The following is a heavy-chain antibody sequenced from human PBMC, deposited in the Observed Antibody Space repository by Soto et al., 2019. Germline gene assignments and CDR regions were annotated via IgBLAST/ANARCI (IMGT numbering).Heavy chain of an antibody. CDR3: ARVLIGYADY. D-gene: IGHD2-2*01. Sequence: SETLSLTCAVSGGSISSGGYSWSWIRQPPGKGLEWIGYIYHSGSTYYNPSLKSRVTISVDTSKNQFSLKLSSVTAADTAVYYCARVLIGYADYWGQGTLVTVSS. V-gene: IGHV4-30-2*05. CDR2: IYHSGST. CDR1: GGSISSGGYS. J-gene: IGHJ4*02.